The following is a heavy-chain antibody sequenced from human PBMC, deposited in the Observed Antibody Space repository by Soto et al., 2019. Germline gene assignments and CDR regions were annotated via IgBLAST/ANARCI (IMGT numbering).Heavy chain of an antibody. CDR3: ARRYCSGGSCYLDY. Sequence: QLQLQESGPGLVKPSETLSLTCTVSGGSISSSSYYWGWIRQPPGKGLEWIGSIYYSGSTYYNTSLKSRVTISVATSKNQFSLKLSYVTAADTAVYYCARRYCSGGSCYLDYWGQGTLVTVSS. D-gene: IGHD2-15*01. CDR1: GGSISSSSYY. V-gene: IGHV4-39*01. J-gene: IGHJ4*02. CDR2: IYYSGST.